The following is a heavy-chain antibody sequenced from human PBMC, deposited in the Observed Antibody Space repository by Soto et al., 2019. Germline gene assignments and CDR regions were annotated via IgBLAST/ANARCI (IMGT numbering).Heavy chain of an antibody. CDR3: ASLTFGGVTNWFDP. J-gene: IGHJ5*02. CDR1: GYTFTGYY. CDR2: INPNSGGT. D-gene: IGHD3-16*01. V-gene: IGHV1-2*02. Sequence: GGPVKVSCKASGYTFTGYYMHWVRRAPGQGLEWMGWINPNSGGTNYAQKFQGRVTMTRDTSISTAYMELSRLRSDDTAVYYCASLTFGGVTNWFDPWGQGTLVTVSS.